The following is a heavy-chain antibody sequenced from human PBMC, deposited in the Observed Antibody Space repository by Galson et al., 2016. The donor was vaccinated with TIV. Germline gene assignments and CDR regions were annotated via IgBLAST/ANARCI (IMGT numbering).Heavy chain of an antibody. Sequence: SLRLSCAAAGFTFSSHGMSWVRQAPGKGLEWVSGINWNGGSTGYADSVKGRFTISRDNAKNSLYLQMNSLRAEDTALYYCARDSSGWSFDYWGQGTLVTVSS. CDR3: ARDSSGWSFDY. V-gene: IGHV3-20*04. CDR2: INWNGGST. D-gene: IGHD6-19*01. J-gene: IGHJ4*02. CDR1: GFTFSSHG.